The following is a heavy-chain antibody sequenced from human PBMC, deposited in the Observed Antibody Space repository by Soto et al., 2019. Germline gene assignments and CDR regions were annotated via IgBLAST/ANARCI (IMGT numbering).Heavy chain of an antibody. Sequence: QLQLQESGPGLVKPSETLSLTCTVSGGSISSSSYYWGWIRQPPGKGLEWIGSIYYSGSTYYNPSLKSRVTISVDTPKNQFPLKLSSVTAADTAVYYCASQLKGGWYPVGWFDPWGQGTLVTVSS. J-gene: IGHJ5*02. V-gene: IGHV4-39*01. D-gene: IGHD6-19*01. CDR2: IYYSGST. CDR3: ASQLKGGWYPVGWFDP. CDR1: GGSISSSSYY.